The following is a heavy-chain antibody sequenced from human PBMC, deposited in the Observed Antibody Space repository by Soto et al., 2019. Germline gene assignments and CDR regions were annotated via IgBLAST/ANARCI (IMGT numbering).Heavy chain of an antibody. J-gene: IGHJ5*02. V-gene: IGHV1-2*02. Sequence: GASVKVSCKASGYTFTGYYMHWVRQAPGQGLEWMGWINPNSGGTNYAQKFQGRVTMTRDTSISTAYMELSRLRSDDTAVYYCARGIGGYCSGGSCHTWGWFDPWGQGTLVTVSS. CDR3: ARGIGGYCSGGSCHTWGWFDP. CDR1: GYTFTGYY. CDR2: INPNSGGT. D-gene: IGHD2-15*01.